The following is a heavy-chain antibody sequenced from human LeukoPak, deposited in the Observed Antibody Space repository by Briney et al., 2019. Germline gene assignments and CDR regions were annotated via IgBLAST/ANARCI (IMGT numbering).Heavy chain of an antibody. D-gene: IGHD6-6*01. CDR2: IQNSAIYRAKI. J-gene: IGHJ6*02. Sequence: SETLSLSCAVSGGSISSYYWTWIRQPPGKGLEWVGYIQNSAIYRAKIKSSPSLQSRVSLSIDTSKNQVSLTVNSVTAADTAVYYCARLSSTLYYSMDVWGPGTAVTVSS. V-gene: IGHV4-59*08. CDR1: GGSISSYY. CDR3: ARLSSTLYYSMDV.